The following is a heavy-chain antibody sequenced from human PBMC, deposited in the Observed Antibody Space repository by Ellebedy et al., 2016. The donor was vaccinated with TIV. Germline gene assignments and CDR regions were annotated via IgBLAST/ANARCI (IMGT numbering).Heavy chain of an antibody. CDR1: GGTFTSYA. V-gene: IGHV1-69*06. D-gene: IGHD3-9*01. CDR3: AREGERYFDGYYDY. Sequence: AASVKVSCKASGGTFTSYAFSWVRQAPGQGLEWLGGIVPMFGSTTYAPKFQGRITINADKATSTAYLELTGLRSEDTAVYYRAREGERYFDGYYDYWGQGTLVTVSS. J-gene: IGHJ4*02. CDR2: IVPMFGST.